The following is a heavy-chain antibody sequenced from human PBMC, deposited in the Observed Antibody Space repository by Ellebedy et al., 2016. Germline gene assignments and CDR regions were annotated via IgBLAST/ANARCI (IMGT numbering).Heavy chain of an antibody. J-gene: IGHJ6*03. CDR1: GYTFNGYF. CDR2: INPSSGDT. CDR3: ARGTVIVPAAILGYYYDYMDA. Sequence: ASVKVSXXASGYTFNGYFMHWVRQAPGQGLEWMGWINPSSGDTKYTQKFQGRVTMTRDTSISTAYLELSRLRSDDTAMYYCARGTVIVPAAILGYYYDYMDAWGKGTSVTISS. D-gene: IGHD2-2*02. V-gene: IGHV1-2*02.